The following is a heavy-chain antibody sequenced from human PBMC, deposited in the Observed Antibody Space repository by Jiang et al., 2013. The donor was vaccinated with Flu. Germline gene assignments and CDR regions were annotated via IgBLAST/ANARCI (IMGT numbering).Heavy chain of an antibody. Sequence: GAEVKKPGASVKVSCKASGYTFTSYYMHWVRQAPGQGLEWMGIINPSGGSTSYAQKFQGRVTMTRDTSTSTVYMELSSLRSEDTAVYYCARAVKGIAAAGINFDYWGQGTLVTVSS. CDR2: INPSGGST. V-gene: IGHV1-46*03. CDR1: GYTFTSYY. D-gene: IGHD6-13*01. CDR3: ARAVKGIAAAGINFDY. J-gene: IGHJ4*02.